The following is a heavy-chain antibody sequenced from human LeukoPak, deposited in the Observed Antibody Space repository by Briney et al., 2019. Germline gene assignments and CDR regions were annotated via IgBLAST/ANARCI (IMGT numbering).Heavy chain of an antibody. Sequence: GPSVKVSCTASGYTFTSYDINCVRQAPGQGLECMGWINPNSGGTNYAQKFQGRVTMTRDTSISTAYMELSRLRSDDTAVYYCARDSDYGGNSEPDPGGWGQGTLVTVSS. CDR2: INPNSGGT. CDR1: GYTFTSYD. J-gene: IGHJ4*02. CDR3: ARDSDYGGNSEPDPGG. D-gene: IGHD4-23*01. V-gene: IGHV1-2*02.